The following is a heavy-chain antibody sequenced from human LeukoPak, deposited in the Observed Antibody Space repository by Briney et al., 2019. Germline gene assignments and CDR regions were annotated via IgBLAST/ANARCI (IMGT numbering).Heavy chain of an antibody. CDR1: GGTFSSYA. V-gene: IGHV1-69*13. Sequence: SVKVSCKASGGTFSSYAISWVRQVPGQGLEWMGGIIPIFGTANYAQKFQGRVTITADESTSTAYMELSSLRSEDTAVYYCARDRWMTTVTTLGVWGQGTTVTVSS. CDR3: ARDRWMTTVTTLGV. CDR2: IIPIFGTA. D-gene: IGHD4-11*01. J-gene: IGHJ6*02.